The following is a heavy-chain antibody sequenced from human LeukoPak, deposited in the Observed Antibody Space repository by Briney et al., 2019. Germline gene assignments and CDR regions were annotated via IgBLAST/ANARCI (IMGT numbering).Heavy chain of an antibody. V-gene: IGHV4-59*12. CDR3: ARERVDYSSSLLNYFYYYYMDV. CDR2: FYYSGST. CDR1: GGSITSYY. D-gene: IGHD6-6*01. Sequence: SETLSLTCTVSGGSITSYYWSWIRQPPGKGLEYIGYFYYSGSTNYNPSLKSRVTMSVDTSKNQFSLKLSSVTAADTAVYYCARERVDYSSSLLNYFYYYYMDVWGKGTTVTVSS. J-gene: IGHJ6*03.